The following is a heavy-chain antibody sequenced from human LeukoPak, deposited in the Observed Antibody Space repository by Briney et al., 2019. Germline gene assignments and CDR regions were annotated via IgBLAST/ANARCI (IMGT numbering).Heavy chain of an antibody. D-gene: IGHD6-19*01. CDR1: GFTFDDYA. CDR3: AKDSGYSSGWRQYYFDY. CDR2: ISGDGGST. J-gene: IGHJ4*02. V-gene: IGHV3-43*02. Sequence: GGSLRLSCPASGFTFDDYAMHWVRQAPGKGLEWVSLISGDGGSTYYADSVKGRFTISRDNSKNSLYLQMNSLRTEDTALYYCAKDSGYSSGWRQYYFDYWGQGTLVTVSS.